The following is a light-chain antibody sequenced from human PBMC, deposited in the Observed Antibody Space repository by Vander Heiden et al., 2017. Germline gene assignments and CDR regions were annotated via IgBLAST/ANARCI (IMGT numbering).Light chain of an antibody. V-gene: IGLV2-14*01. CDR3: SSYTSSSTLDV. CDR1: SSDVGGYNY. J-gene: IGLJ1*01. Sequence: QSALTQPASVSGSPGQSLTISCTGTSSDVGGYNYVSRYQQHPGKAPKLMIYDVSNRPSGVSNRFSGSKSGNTASLTISGLQAEDEADYYCSSYTSSSTLDVFGTGTKVTVL. CDR2: DVS.